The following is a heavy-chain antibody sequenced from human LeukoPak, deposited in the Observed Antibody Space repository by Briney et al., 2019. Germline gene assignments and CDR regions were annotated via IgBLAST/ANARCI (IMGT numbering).Heavy chain of an antibody. CDR1: GFTFSSYD. Sequence: GGSLRLSCAASGFTFSSYDMNWVRQAPGPGLEWVSSIGSTTTYIYHADSVKGRSTISRDNAKNSLYLQMNSLRAEDTARYYCARGLSSSSSVFAYWGQGTLVTVSS. CDR3: ARGLSSSSSVFAY. V-gene: IGHV3-21*01. J-gene: IGHJ4*02. D-gene: IGHD6-6*01. CDR2: IGSTTTYI.